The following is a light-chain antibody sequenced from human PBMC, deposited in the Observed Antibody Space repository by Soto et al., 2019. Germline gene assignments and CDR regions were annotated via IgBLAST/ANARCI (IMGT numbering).Light chain of an antibody. V-gene: IGKV3-20*01. CDR1: QSVRNNY. CDR3: QQYGSSPPFP. J-gene: IGKJ5*01. Sequence: EVVLKQAPDTLSLYTGERATLSCRASQSVRNNYLAWYQVRPGRAHRLLIYDASTKATAIPDRISGGGSGTDFTLTITGLEPEDLALYDGQQYGSSPPFPFCQVTRLEIK. CDR2: DAS.